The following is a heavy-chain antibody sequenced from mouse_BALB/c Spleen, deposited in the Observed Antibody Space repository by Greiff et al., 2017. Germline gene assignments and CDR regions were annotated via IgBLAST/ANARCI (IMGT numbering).Heavy chain of an antibody. V-gene: IGHV3-6*02. Sequence: VQLKESGPGLVKPSQSLSLTCSVTGYSITSGYYWNWIRQLPGNKLEWMGYISYDGSNNYNPSLKNRTSITRDTSKNQFFLKMNSVTTEDTATYYCARLGNNYAMDYWGQGTSVTVSS. J-gene: IGHJ4*01. D-gene: IGHD2-1*01. CDR2: ISYDGSN. CDR1: GYSITSGYY. CDR3: ARLGNNYAMDY.